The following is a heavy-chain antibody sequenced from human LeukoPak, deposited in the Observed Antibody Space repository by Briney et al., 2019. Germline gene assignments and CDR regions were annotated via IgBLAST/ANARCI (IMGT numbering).Heavy chain of an antibody. J-gene: IGHJ4*02. V-gene: IGHV1-46*01. CDR2: INPSGGST. D-gene: IGHD6-19*01. CDR3: AVAGLAVAVYFDY. CDR1: GYTFTSYY. Sequence: ASVKVSCKASGYTFTSYYMHWVRQAPGRGLEWMGIINPSGGSTSYAQKFQGRVTMTRDTSTSTVYMELSSLRSEDTAVYYCAVAGLAVAVYFDYWGQGTLVTVSS.